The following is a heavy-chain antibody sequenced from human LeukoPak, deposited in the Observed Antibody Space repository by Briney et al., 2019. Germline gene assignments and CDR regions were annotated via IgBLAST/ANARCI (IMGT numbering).Heavy chain of an antibody. CDR3: ARDHCSGGSCYSA. CDR1: GGSISSYY. V-gene: IGHV4-4*07. J-gene: IGHJ5*02. CDR2: IYTSGTT. Sequence: PSETLSLTCTVSGGSISSYYWSWIRQPAGKGLERIGRIYTSGTTNYNPSLKSRVTMSLDTSKNQFSLKLSSVTAADTAVYYCARDHCSGGSCYSALGQGTLVTVSS. D-gene: IGHD2-15*01.